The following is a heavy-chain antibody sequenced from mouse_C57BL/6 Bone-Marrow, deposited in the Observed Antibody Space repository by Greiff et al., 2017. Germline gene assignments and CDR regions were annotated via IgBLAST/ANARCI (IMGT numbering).Heavy chain of an antibody. J-gene: IGHJ1*03. CDR1: GYTFTDYN. CDR2: LNPNYGTT. D-gene: IGHD1-1*01. Sequence: VQLKESGAELVKPGASVKISCKASGYTFTDYNMNWVKQSHGKSLEWIGELNPNYGTTSYNQKFKGKATLTVDQSSSTAYMQLSSLTSEDSAVYYCARAGSSFLWYFDVWGKGTTVTVSS. CDR3: ARAGSSFLWYFDV. V-gene: IGHV1-39*01.